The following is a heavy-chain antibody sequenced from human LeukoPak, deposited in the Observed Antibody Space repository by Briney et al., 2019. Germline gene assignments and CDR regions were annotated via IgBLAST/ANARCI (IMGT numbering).Heavy chain of an antibody. CDR1: GYTFTDYY. J-gene: IGHJ4*02. Sequence: ASVKVSCKASGYTFTDYYMHWVRQAPGQGLEWMGWVNPNSGGTNYAQKFQGRVTMTRDTSISTAYMELSRLRSDDTAVYYCARESRSSGDPPFDYWGQGTLVTVSS. CDR3: ARESRSSGDPPFDY. V-gene: IGHV1-2*02. D-gene: IGHD2-21*01. CDR2: VNPNSGGT.